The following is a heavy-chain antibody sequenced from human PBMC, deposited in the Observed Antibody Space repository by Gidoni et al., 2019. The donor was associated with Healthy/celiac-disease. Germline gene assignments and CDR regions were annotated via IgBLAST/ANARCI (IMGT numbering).Heavy chain of an antibody. CDR2: ISGSGGST. Sequence: EVQLLESGGGLVQPGGSLRLSCAASGFTFGSAARSWVRQAPGKGLAWVSAISGSGGSTYYADSVKGRFTISRDNSKNTLYLQMNSLRAEDTAVYYCAKRQMKGFGELSQPSFDYWGQGTLVTVSS. J-gene: IGHJ4*02. CDR3: AKRQMKGFGELSQPSFDY. V-gene: IGHV3-23*01. CDR1: GFTFGSAA. D-gene: IGHD3-10*01.